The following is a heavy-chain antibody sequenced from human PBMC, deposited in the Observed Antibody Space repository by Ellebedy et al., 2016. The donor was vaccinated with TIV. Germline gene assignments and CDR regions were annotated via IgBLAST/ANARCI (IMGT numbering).Heavy chain of an antibody. V-gene: IGHV1-18*04. CDR2: ISAYHGNT. CDR1: GYTFTSYG. J-gene: IGHJ5*02. CDR3: ARLAVAGIGWFDP. D-gene: IGHD6-19*01. Sequence: AASVKVSCKASGYTFTSYGISWVRQAPGQGLAWMGWISAYHGNTNYAQKLQGRVTMTTDTSTSTAYMELRSLRSDDTAVYYCARLAVAGIGWFDPWGQGTLVTVSS.